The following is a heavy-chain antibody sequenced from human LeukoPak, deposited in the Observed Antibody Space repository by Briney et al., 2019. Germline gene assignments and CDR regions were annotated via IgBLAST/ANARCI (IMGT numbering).Heavy chain of an antibody. J-gene: IGHJ2*01. CDR3: ARANSGGFYDL. V-gene: IGHV3-11*06. D-gene: IGHD6-19*01. CDR1: GFTFSDYY. CDR2: ISGSSGYT. Sequence: GGSLRLSCAASGFTFSDYYMSWVRQAPGKGLEWVSYISGSSGYTKYADSVKGRFTISRDNAKNSLYLQVNSLRAEDTAVYYCARANSGGFYDLWGRGTLVTVSS.